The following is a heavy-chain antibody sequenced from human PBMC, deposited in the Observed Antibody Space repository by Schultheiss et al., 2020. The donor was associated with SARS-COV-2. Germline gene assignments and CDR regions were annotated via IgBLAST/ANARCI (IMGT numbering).Heavy chain of an antibody. D-gene: IGHD6-6*01. CDR3: AKDLYSSSSINYYYGMDV. CDR1: GFTFSSYS. CDR2: ISSSSSYI. Sequence: GGSLRLSCAASGFTFSSYSMNWVRQAPGKGLEWVSSISSSSSYIYYADSVKGRFTISRDNSKNTLYLQMNSLRAEDTAVYYCAKDLYSSSSINYYYGMDVWGQGTTVTVSS. J-gene: IGHJ6*02. V-gene: IGHV3-21*04.